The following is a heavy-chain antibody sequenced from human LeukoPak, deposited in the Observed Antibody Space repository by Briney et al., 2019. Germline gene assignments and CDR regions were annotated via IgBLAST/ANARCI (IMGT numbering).Heavy chain of an antibody. CDR1: GYTFTSNY. CDR3: ARDPHVVEAAGQVDY. D-gene: IGHD6-13*01. V-gene: IGHV1-18*04. J-gene: IGHJ4*02. Sequence: ASVTVSCTASGYTFTSNYIHWVRQAPGQGPEWMGWISAYNGNTNYAQKFQGRVTMTTDTSTSTGYMELRSLRSDDTAVYYCARDPHVVEAAGQVDYWGQGTLVTVSS. CDR2: ISAYNGNT.